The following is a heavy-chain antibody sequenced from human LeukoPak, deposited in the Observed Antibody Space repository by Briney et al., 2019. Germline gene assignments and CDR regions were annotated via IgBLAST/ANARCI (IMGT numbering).Heavy chain of an antibody. CDR1: GGSISSSSYY. CDR3: ASGDIVAYCGGDCYFTFDY. J-gene: IGHJ4*02. Sequence: RSGTPSLTCTVSGGSISSSSYYWGWIRQPPGKGLEWIGIIYYSGSTYYNPSLKSRVTISVDTSKNQFSLKLSSVTAADTAVYYCASGDIVAYCGGDCYFTFDYWGQGTLVTVSS. V-gene: IGHV4-39*01. D-gene: IGHD2-21*02. CDR2: IYYSGST.